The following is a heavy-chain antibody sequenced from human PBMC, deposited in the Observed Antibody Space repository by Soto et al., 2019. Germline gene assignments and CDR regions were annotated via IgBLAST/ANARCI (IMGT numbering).Heavy chain of an antibody. CDR3: ARYVLRGYCSSTSCQKTFDY. D-gene: IGHD2-2*01. CDR1: GYTFTSYA. Sequence: QVQLVQSGAEVKKPGASVKVSCKASGYTFTSYAMHWVLQAPGQRLEWMGWINAGNGNTKYSQKVQPRVTITRDTYASTAYMELSSLRSEDTAVYYCARYVLRGYCSSTSCQKTFDYWGQGTLVTVSS. V-gene: IGHV1-3*01. CDR2: INAGNGNT. J-gene: IGHJ4*02.